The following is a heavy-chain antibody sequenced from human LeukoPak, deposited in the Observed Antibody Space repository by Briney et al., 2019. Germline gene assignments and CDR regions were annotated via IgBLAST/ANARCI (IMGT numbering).Heavy chain of an antibody. CDR3: ARHRDYYDSSGYTFPIDY. V-gene: IGHV4-4*07. CDR2: IYLGGST. J-gene: IGHJ4*02. CDR1: GASFNYYY. Sequence: SETLSLTCNVSGASFNYYYWNWIRQPAGKGLEWIGRIYLGGSTNYNPSLKSRVMMSLDKAKNQFSLKLSSVTAADTAVYYCARHRDYYDSSGYTFPIDYWGQGTLVTVSS. D-gene: IGHD3-22*01.